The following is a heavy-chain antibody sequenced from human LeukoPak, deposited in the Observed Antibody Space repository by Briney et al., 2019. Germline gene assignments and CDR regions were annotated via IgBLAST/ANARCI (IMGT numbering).Heavy chain of an antibody. J-gene: IGHJ4*02. V-gene: IGHV3-64*01. CDR1: GFTFSSYA. Sequence: PGGSLRLSCAASGFTFSSYAMHWVRQAPGKGLEYVSAISSNGGSTYYANSVKGRFTISRDNSKNTLYLQMGSLRAEDTAVYYCAKDQEYSGYDHTLVDYWGQGTLVTVSS. CDR2: ISSNGGST. CDR3: AKDQEYSGYDHTLVDY. D-gene: IGHD5-12*01.